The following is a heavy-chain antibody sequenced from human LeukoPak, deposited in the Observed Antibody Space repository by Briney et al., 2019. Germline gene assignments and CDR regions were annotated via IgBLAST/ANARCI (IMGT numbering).Heavy chain of an antibody. D-gene: IGHD6-13*01. J-gene: IGHJ5*02. Sequence: GGSLRLSCAASGFTFSSYSMNWVRQAPGKGLEWVSSISSSSSYIYYADSVKGRFTTSRDNAKNSLYLQMNSLRAEDTAVYYCARVRIAAAGTGRWFDPWGQGTLVTVSS. CDR1: GFTFSSYS. CDR3: ARVRIAAAGTGRWFDP. V-gene: IGHV3-21*01. CDR2: ISSSSSYI.